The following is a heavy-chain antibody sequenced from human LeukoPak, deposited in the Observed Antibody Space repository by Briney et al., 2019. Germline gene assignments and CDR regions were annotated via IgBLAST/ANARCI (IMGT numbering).Heavy chain of an antibody. V-gene: IGHV3-33*01. D-gene: IGHD6-19*01. CDR3: ARGRGSGWYDAFDI. J-gene: IGHJ3*02. CDR2: IWYDGSNK. Sequence: PGGSLGLACAASGFTFSSHGMHWVRQAPGKGLEWVAVIWYDGSNKFYADSVRGRFTISRDNSKNTLYVQMNSLRAEDTAVYYCARGRGSGWYDAFDIWGQGTMVTVSS. CDR1: GFTFSSHG.